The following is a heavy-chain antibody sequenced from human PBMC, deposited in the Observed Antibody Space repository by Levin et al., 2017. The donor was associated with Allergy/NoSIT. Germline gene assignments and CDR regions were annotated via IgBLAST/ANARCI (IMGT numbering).Heavy chain of an antibody. V-gene: IGHV4-30-2*01. CDR3: ASGGYVRGYDGYGEWYYFDY. Sequence: SETLSLTCAVSGGSISIGGYGWSWIRQPPGKGLEWVGYIYPSGDTYYNASLKSRVTISIDTSKNQFSLILNSVTAADTAVYFCASGGYVRGYDGYGEWYYFDYWGQGALVTVSS. J-gene: IGHJ4*02. D-gene: IGHD5-12*01. CDR1: GGSISIGGYG. CDR2: IYPSGDT.